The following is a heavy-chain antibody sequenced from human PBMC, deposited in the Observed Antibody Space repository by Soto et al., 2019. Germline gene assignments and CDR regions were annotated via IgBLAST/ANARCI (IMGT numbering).Heavy chain of an antibody. CDR2: IIPIFNST. J-gene: IGHJ4*02. CDR3: ARAGRGKKAGYNGLVSLGY. Sequence: QVQLVQSGAEVKTPGSSLKVSCTVSGSRFSNYVISWVRQAPGHGLEWLGRIIPIFNSTQYAQKFQGRVTITADKSTNTASLDLSSLRSDDTAVYYCARAGRGKKAGYNGLVSLGYWGQGTLVTVSS. CDR1: GSRFSNYV. D-gene: IGHD2-2*02. V-gene: IGHV1-69*06.